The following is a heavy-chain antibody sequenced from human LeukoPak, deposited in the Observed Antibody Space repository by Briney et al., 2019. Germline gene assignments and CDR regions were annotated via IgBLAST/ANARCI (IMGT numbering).Heavy chain of an antibody. V-gene: IGHV3-48*03. CDR2: ISSSVVTI. CDR3: ARGGTTIDY. D-gene: IGHD4-17*01. Sequence: PGGSLRLSCAASGFAFHIFEMNWVRQAPGKGLEWLSYISSSVVTIYYADCVKGRFTISRDNAKNSLYLQMNSLRAEDTAVYYCARGGTTIDYWGQGTLVTVSS. CDR1: GFAFHIFE. J-gene: IGHJ4*02.